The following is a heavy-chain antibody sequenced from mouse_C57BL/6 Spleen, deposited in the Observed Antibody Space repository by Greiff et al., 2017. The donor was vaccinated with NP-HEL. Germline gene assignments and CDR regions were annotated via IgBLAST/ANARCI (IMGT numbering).Heavy chain of an antibody. CDR3: ARRGSSPYWYFDV. V-gene: IGHV1-64*01. CDR1: GYTFTSYW. D-gene: IGHD1-1*01. J-gene: IGHJ1*03. Sequence: VQLQQSGAELVKPGASVKLSCKASGYTFTSYWMHWVKQRPGQGLEWIGMIHPNSGSTNYNEKFKSKATLTVDKSSSTAYMQLSSLTSEDSAVYYCARRGSSPYWYFDVWGTGTTVTVSS. CDR2: IHPNSGST.